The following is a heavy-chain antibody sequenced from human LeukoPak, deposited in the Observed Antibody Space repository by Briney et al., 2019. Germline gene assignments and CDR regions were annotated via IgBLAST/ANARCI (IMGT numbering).Heavy chain of an antibody. V-gene: IGHV3-30*03. CDR1: GFTFSSYG. Sequence: GGSLRLSCAASGFTFSSYGMHWVRQAPGKGLEWVAVISYDGSNKYYADSVKGRFTISRDNAKNSLYLQMDSLRAEDTAVYYCARYTRSDYVMDVWGQGTTVTVSS. CDR2: ISYDGSNK. CDR3: ARYTRSDYVMDV. J-gene: IGHJ6*02.